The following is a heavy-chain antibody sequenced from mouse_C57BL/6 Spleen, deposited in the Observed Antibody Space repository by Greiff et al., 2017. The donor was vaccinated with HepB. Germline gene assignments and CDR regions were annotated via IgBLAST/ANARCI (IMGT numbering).Heavy chain of an antibody. CDR2: ISSGGSYT. CDR3: ARLGTGSY. CDR1: GFTFSSYG. Sequence: EVMLVESGGDLVKPGGSLKLSCAASGFTFSSYGMSWVRQTPDKRLEWVATISSGGSYTYYPDSVKGRFTISRDNAKNTLYLQMSSLKSEDTAMYYCARLGTGSYWGQGTTLTVSS. D-gene: IGHD4-1*01. J-gene: IGHJ2*01. V-gene: IGHV5-6*01.